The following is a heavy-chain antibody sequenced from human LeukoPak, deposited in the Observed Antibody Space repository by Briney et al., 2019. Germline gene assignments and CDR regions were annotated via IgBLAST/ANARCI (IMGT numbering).Heavy chain of an antibody. CDR3: ATDRSGSSAGSWAY. D-gene: IGHD6-13*01. J-gene: IGHJ4*02. CDR2: ISHDGSEK. V-gene: IGHV3-7*01. Sequence: SGGSLRLSCAASGFPFSSHWLSWFRQSPGKGLEWVAHISHDGSEKHYVDSVKGRFTISRDNARNSQFLQMNSLRVDDTAVYYCATDRSGSSAGSWAYWGQGTLVAVSS. CDR1: GFPFSSHW.